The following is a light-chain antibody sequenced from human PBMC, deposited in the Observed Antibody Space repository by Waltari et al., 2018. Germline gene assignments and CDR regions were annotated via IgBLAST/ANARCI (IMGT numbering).Light chain of an antibody. CDR3: SSYTSSNTVI. CDR2: DVS. Sequence: QSALTQPASVSGSPGQSITISCTATSSDVGGYNYVSWYQQYPGKVPKLMIYDVSKWHSVVSIRFLGSKSGNTASLTISGLQAEDEADYYCSSYTSSNTVIFGGGTKLTVL. V-gene: IGLV2-14*01. CDR1: SSDVGGYNY. J-gene: IGLJ2*01.